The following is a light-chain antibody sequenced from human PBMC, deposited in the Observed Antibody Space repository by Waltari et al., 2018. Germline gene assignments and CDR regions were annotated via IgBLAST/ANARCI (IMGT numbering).Light chain of an antibody. Sequence: DIVMTQSPDSLAVSLVECATINCKSSQSVLYSSTNKNYLAWYQQKPGQPPKLLIYCASTRESGVPDRFSGSGSGTDFTLTISSLQAEDVAVYYCQQYYSTPLTFGGGTKVEIK. V-gene: IGKV4-1*01. CDR3: QQYYSTPLT. CDR2: CAS. CDR1: QSVLYSSTNKNY. J-gene: IGKJ4*01.